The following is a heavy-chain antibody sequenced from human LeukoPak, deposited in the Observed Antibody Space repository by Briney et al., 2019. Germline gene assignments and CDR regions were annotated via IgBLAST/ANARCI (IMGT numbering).Heavy chain of an antibody. D-gene: IGHD6-19*01. V-gene: IGHV3-23*01. CDR2: ITGSGGST. CDR3: AKQLTVAATASYY. J-gene: IGHJ4*02. CDR1: GFTFSDYV. Sequence: PGGSLRLPCAASGFTFSDYVMSWVRQAPGKGLEWVSTITGSGGSTYYADSVKGRFTISRDNSKNTLYLQMNSLRADDTAVYYCAKQLTVAATASYYWGQGTLVTVSS.